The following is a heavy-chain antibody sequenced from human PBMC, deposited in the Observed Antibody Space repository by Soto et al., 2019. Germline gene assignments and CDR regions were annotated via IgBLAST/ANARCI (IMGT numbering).Heavy chain of an antibody. CDR2: IYHSGTS. D-gene: IGHD3-10*02. J-gene: IGHJ4*02. Sequence: LSLTCDVSGYSISSGYHWGWNRQPPGKGLEWIGSIYHSGTSYYNPSLMSRVSISVDTSKNQFSLKVTSVTAADTAVYYCAREAYDRADYWGQGTQVTVSS. CDR3: AREAYDRADY. CDR1: GYSISSGYH. V-gene: IGHV4-38-2*02.